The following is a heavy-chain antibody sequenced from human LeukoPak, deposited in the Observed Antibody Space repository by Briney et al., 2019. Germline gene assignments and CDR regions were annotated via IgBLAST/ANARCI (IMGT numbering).Heavy chain of an antibody. CDR2: ISGRSSTI. CDR3: ARDRIKSGSYYFDY. J-gene: IGHJ4*02. CDR1: AFTFSDYS. V-gene: IGHV3-48*01. D-gene: IGHD1-26*01. Sequence: GGSLRLSCAASAFTFSDYSMNWVRQAPGNGLGWVSYISGRSSTIYYADSVKGRFTISRDNAKNSMYLQMNSLRAEDTAVYYCARDRIKSGSYYFDYWGQGTLVTVSS.